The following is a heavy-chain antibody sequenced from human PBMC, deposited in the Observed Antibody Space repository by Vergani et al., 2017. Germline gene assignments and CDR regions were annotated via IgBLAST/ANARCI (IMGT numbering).Heavy chain of an antibody. J-gene: IGHJ3*02. Sequence: EVQLLESGGGLVQPGGSLRLSCAASGFTFSSYAMSWVRQAPGKGLEWVSAISGSGGSTYYADSVKGRFTISRDNSKNTLYLQMNILRAEDTAVYYCAKDLVGVPDYDILTGYYRVDAFDIWGQGTMVTVSS. CDR2: ISGSGGST. CDR1: GFTFSSYA. D-gene: IGHD3-9*01. CDR3: AKDLVGVPDYDILTGYYRVDAFDI. V-gene: IGHV3-23*01.